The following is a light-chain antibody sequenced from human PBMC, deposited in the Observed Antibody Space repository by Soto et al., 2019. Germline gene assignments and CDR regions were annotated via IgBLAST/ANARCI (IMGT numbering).Light chain of an antibody. CDR3: QQYNNYPLT. CDR2: EAS. Sequence: DIQMTQSPSTLSASVGDRVTITCRASQSIRNWLAWYQQKPGKAPKLLIYEASGLESGVPSRFSGSGSGTEFTLTITRLQPDDFATYYCQQYNNYPLTSGGGTKVDIK. CDR1: QSIRNW. J-gene: IGKJ4*01. V-gene: IGKV1-5*03.